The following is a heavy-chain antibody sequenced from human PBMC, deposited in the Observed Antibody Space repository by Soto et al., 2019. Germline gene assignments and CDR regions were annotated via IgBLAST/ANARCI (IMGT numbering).Heavy chain of an antibody. CDR1: GGCFSGYD. CDR2: INHSGSS. D-gene: IGHD2-8*02. Sequence: SSETLSLTCAVYGGCFSGYDWTWIRQPPGTGLEWIGEINHSGSSNYNPSLKSRVTISVDTSKNQFSLKLTSVTAADTAVYYCARDKITGLFDYWGQGTLVTVSS. V-gene: IGHV4-34*01. CDR3: ARDKITGLFDY. J-gene: IGHJ4*02.